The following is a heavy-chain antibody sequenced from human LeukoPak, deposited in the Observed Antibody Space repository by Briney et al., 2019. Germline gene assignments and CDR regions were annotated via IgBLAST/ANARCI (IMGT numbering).Heavy chain of an antibody. Sequence: GESLTLSCAASGFTFSSYWIHWVRQAPGKGLAWVSRIDNGGSDTNFADSVKGRFTLSRDNAKNTVYLQMNSLRAEDTAVYYCSRGGFHHGFDIWGQGTMVTVS. CDR3: SRGGFHHGFDI. CDR2: IDNGGSDT. D-gene: IGHD1-14*01. J-gene: IGHJ3*02. CDR1: GFTFSSYW. V-gene: IGHV3-74*01.